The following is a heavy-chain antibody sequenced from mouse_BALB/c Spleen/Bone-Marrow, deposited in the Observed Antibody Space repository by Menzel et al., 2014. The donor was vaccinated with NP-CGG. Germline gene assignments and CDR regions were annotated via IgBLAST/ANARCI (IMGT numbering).Heavy chain of an antibody. Sequence: VQLKDSGGGLVQPGGSLILSCATSGFTFTDYYMSWVRQPPGKALEWLGFIRNKANGYTTEYSASVKGRFTISRDNSQSILYLQMNTLRAEDSATYYCARDDYYAMDYWGQGTSVTVSS. CDR2: IRNKANGYTT. J-gene: IGHJ4*01. CDR3: ARDDYYAMDY. CDR1: GFTFTDYY. V-gene: IGHV7-3*02.